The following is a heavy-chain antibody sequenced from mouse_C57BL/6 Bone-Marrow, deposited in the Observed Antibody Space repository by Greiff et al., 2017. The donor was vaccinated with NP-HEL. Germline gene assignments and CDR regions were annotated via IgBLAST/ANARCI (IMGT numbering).Heavy chain of an antibody. CDR2: INPNNGGT. Sequence: EVQLQQSGPELVKPGASVKIPCKASGYTFTDYNMDWVKQSHGKSLEWIGDINPNNGGTIYNQKFKGKATLTVDKSSSTAYMELRSLTSEDTAVYYCERPLIYYYGSSYAVDYWGQGTSVTVSS. V-gene: IGHV1-18*01. CDR3: ERPLIYYYGSSYAVDY. D-gene: IGHD1-1*01. CDR1: GYTFTDYN. J-gene: IGHJ4*01.